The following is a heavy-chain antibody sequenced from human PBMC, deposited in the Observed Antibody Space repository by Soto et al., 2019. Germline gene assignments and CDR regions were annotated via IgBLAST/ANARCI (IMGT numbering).Heavy chain of an antibody. V-gene: IGHV1-18*01. Sequence: ASVKVSCKASGYTFTSYGISWVRQAPGQGLEWMGWISAYNGDTHYAQKLQGRVTMTTDTSTSTAYMELRSLKVEDTAVYYCIWESKFFSAWHWGQGTLVTVSS. J-gene: IGHJ4*02. CDR3: IWESKFFSAWH. CDR1: GYTFTSYG. CDR2: ISAYNGDT. D-gene: IGHD1-26*01.